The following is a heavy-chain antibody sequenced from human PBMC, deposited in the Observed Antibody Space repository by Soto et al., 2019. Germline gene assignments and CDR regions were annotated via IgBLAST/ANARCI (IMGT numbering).Heavy chain of an antibody. Sequence: QVQLVQSGAEVKKPGSSVKVSCKASGGTFSTYAISWVRQAPGQGLEWMGHIIPIFDTSTYAQKFQDRVTITADNSTSTAYMELNSLRAEDTAIYYCATLRDGHIQGMDWGQGPLVTVSA. CDR2: IIPIFDTS. CDR1: GGTFSTYA. D-gene: IGHD2-2*03. V-gene: IGHV1-69*06. CDR3: ATLRDGHIQGMD. J-gene: IGHJ4*02.